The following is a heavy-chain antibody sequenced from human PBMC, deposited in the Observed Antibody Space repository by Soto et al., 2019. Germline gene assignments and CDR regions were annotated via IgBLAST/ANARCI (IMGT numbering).Heavy chain of an antibody. CDR3: ARQAVYSSGWTS. D-gene: IGHD6-25*01. V-gene: IGHV5-51*01. CDR2: IYPGDSDT. CDR1: AYSFTSYW. Sequence: GESLKISCQGSAYSFTSYWIGWVRQMPGKGLELMGIIYPGDSDTRYSPSFQGQVTISADKSISTAYLQWSSLQASDSAVYYCARQAVYSSGWTSWGQGTLVTVSS. J-gene: IGHJ5*02.